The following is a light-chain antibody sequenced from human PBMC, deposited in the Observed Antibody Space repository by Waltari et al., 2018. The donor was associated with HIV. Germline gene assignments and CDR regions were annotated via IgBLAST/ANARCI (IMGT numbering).Light chain of an antibody. V-gene: IGLV2-11*01. J-gene: IGLJ2*01. CDR1: SGGFSNYNY. CDR2: DVL. Sequence: QSALTQPHSVSGSPGQSVTISCTGTSGGFSNYNYVSWYQQHPGKAPKLIIYDVLKRPSGVPDPFSGSKSGNTASLTISGLQADDEADYYCCSYGGTWTNVVFGGGTELTVL. CDR3: CSYGGTWTNVV.